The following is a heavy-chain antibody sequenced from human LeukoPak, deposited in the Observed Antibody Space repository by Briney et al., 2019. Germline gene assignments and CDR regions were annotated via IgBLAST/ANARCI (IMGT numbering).Heavy chain of an antibody. J-gene: IGHJ3*02. Sequence: SETLSLTCTVSGGSFTSYYWSWIRQPPGKGLEWIGYIYTSGSTNYNPSLKSRVTISVDTPKNQFALKLSSVTAADTAVYFCARALSLQAFDIWGQGTMVTVSS. CDR3: ARALSLQAFDI. D-gene: IGHD3-16*01. V-gene: IGHV4-4*09. CDR2: IYTSGST. CDR1: GGSFTSYY.